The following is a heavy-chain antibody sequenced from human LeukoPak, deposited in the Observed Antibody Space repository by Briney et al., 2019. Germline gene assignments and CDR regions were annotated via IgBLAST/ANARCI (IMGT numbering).Heavy chain of an antibody. Sequence: GSLRLSCVASGFPFSSYWMTWVRQAPGKGLEWIGSIYYSGSTYYNPSLKSRVTISVDTSKNQFSLKLSSVTAADTAVYYCASPGVVTDYYYYGMDVWGQGTTVTVSS. CDR1: GFPFSSYW. CDR3: ASPGVVTDYYYYGMDV. J-gene: IGHJ6*02. CDR2: IYYSGST. D-gene: IGHD3-3*01. V-gene: IGHV4-59*05.